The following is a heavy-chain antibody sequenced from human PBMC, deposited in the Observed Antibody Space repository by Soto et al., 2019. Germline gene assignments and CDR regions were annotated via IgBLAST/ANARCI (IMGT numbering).Heavy chain of an antibody. CDR3: ARDLNTGYIDY. J-gene: IGHJ4*02. D-gene: IGHD5-12*01. CDR1: GFTFGRSG. V-gene: IGHV3-33*01. Sequence: QVQMVESGGGVVQPGTSLRLSCVASGFTFGRSGMHWVRQAPGGALEWVAIIWFDGSKKYYADSVKGRLTVSRDNSKKTLYLQMDSLRGDYPAVYYCARDLNTGYIDYWGQGTLVTVSS. CDR2: IWFDGSKK.